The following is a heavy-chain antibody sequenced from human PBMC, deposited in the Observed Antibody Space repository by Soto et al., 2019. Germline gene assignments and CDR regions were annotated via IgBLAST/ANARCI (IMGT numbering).Heavy chain of an antibody. CDR2: ILHTGHT. CDR1: GDSFSSSNW. D-gene: IGHD2-15*01. V-gene: IGHV4-4*02. Sequence: QVQLQESGPGLVKPSGTLSLSCGVSGDSFSSSNWRTWIRQPPGKGLEWIGDILHTGHTDVSPSHRSRITMSIATSKRELSLKTRSVTAATAAVDYRGRSPHRADGKWCVDYWGPGAQVSVAS. CDR3: GRSPHRADGKWCVDY. J-gene: IGHJ4*02.